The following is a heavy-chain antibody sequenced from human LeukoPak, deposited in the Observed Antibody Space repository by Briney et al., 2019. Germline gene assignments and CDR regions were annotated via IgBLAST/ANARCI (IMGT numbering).Heavy chain of an antibody. D-gene: IGHD4-23*01. Sequence: KFSCKASGGTFSSYAISWVRQAPGQGLEWMGGIIPIFGTANYAQKFQGRVTITADKSTSTAYMELSSLRSEDTAVYYCARDPENGGDYWGQGTPVTVSS. CDR3: ARDPENGGDY. CDR2: IIPIFGTA. CDR1: GGTFSSYA. V-gene: IGHV1-69*06. J-gene: IGHJ4*02.